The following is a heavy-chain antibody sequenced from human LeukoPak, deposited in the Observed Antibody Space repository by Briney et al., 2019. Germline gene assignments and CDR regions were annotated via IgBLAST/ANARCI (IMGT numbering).Heavy chain of an antibody. CDR2: ISGSGGST. J-gene: IGHJ6*02. V-gene: IGHV3-23*01. CDR3: AKGDPYDSSGYSGYGMDV. Sequence: GGSLRLSCAASGFTFSSYAMSWVRQAPGKGLEWVSAISGSGGSTYYADSVKGRFTISRDNSKNTLYLQMNSLRAEDTAVYYCAKGDPYDSSGYSGYGMDVWGQGTTVTVSS. D-gene: IGHD3-22*01. CDR1: GFTFSSYA.